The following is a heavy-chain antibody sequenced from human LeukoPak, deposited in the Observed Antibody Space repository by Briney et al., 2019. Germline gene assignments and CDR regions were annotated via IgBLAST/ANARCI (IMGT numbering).Heavy chain of an antibody. J-gene: IGHJ6*03. D-gene: IGHD3-10*01. V-gene: IGHV3-30*02. Sequence: GGSLRLSCAASGFTFSSYGMHWVRQAPGKGLEWVAFIRYDGSNKYYADSVKGRFTISRDNSKNTLYLQMNSLRAEDTAVYYCAKDAVRGRISRAYYYYYMDVWGKGTTVTISS. CDR2: IRYDGSNK. CDR1: GFTFSSYG. CDR3: AKDAVRGRISRAYYYYYMDV.